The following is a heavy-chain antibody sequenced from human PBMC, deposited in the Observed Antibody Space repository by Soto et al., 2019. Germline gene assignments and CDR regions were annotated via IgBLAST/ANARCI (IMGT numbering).Heavy chain of an antibody. CDR1: GFIASNTY. J-gene: IGHJ6*02. CDR3: ARDLQGHFGLDV. V-gene: IGHV3-53*01. Sequence: PGGSLRLSCAVSGFIASNTYMSWVRQAPGKGLEWVAVIYIGDITHYADAVKGRFTISSDKSWNTLFLQMNGLRVEDTAVYYCARDLQGHFGLDVWGQGTTVTVS. CDR2: IYIGDIT.